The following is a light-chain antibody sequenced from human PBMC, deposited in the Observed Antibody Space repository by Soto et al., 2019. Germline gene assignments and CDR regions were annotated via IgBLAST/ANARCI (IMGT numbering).Light chain of an antibody. CDR3: SSYTSTSTLV. Sequence: QSALTQPASVSGSPGQSITISCTATRSDVGDSNYVSWYQQHPGKAPKLMIYEVNNRPSGVSNRFSGSKSGNTASLTISGLQAEDEADYYCSSYTSTSTLVFGGGTKLTVL. CDR1: RSDVGDSNY. V-gene: IGLV2-14*01. CDR2: EVN. J-gene: IGLJ2*01.